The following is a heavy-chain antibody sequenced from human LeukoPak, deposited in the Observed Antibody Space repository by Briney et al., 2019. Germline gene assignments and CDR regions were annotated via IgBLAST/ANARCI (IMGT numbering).Heavy chain of an antibody. V-gene: IGHV4-34*01. CDR2: INHSGST. CDR3: ARDPLIAARARDAFDI. D-gene: IGHD6-6*01. J-gene: IGHJ3*02. CDR1: GGSFSGYY. Sequence: SETLSLTCAVYGGSFSGYYWSWIRQPPGKGLEWIGEINHSGSTNYNPSLKSRVTISVDTSKSQFSLKLSSVTAADTAVYYCARDPLIAARARDAFDIWGQGTMVTVSS.